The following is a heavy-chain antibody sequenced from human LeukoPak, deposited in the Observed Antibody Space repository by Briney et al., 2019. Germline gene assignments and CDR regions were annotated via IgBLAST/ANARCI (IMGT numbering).Heavy chain of an antibody. Sequence: PGGSLRLSCAASGFAFSSYALHWVRRAPGKGLEWVSAIGTGGDTYYADSVMGRFTISRDNAKKSLYLHMNSLIAEDMALYYCARAVAAAVIDYWGQGTLVTVSS. J-gene: IGHJ4*02. CDR1: GFAFSSYA. D-gene: IGHD6-13*01. V-gene: IGHV3-47*01. CDR3: ARAVAAAVIDY. CDR2: IGTGGDT.